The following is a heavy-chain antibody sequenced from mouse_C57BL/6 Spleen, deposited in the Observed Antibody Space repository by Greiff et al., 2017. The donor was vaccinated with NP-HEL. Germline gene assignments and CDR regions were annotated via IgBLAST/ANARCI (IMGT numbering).Heavy chain of an antibody. CDR3: AREGGSSLDGFAY. CDR1: GYTFTSYW. J-gene: IGHJ3*01. D-gene: IGHD1-1*01. CDR2: IHPNSGST. Sequence: VQLQQPGAELVKPGASVKLSCKASGYTFTSYWMHWVKQRPGQGLEWIGMIHPNSGSTNYNEKFKSKATLTVDKSSSTAYMQLSSLTSEDSAVYDCAREGGSSLDGFAYWGQGTLVTVSA. V-gene: IGHV1-64*01.